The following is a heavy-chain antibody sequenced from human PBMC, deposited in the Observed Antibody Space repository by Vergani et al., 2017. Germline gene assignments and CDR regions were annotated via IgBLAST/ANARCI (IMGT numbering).Heavy chain of an antibody. D-gene: IGHD4-17*01. CDR1: GYTFTGYY. Sequence: QVQLVQSGAEVKTPGASVKVSCKASGYTFTGYYMHWVRQAPGQGLEWMGWINPNSGGTNYAQKFQGWVTMTRDTSISTAYMELSRLRSDDTAVYYCGRAGGPINGDKYYYYYYYMDVWGKGTTVTVSS. J-gene: IGHJ6*03. V-gene: IGHV1-2*04. CDR2: INPNSGGT. CDR3: GRAGGPINGDKYYYYYYYMDV.